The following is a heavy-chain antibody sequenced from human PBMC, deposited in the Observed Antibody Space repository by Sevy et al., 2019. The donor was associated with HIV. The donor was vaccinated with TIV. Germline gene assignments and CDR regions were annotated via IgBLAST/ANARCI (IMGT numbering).Heavy chain of an antibody. Sequence: GGSLRLSCAASGFTFSDYYMTWIRQAPGKGLEWVSYISSTGTFTNYANSVKGRFTISRDNAKNSLYLQMNSLSAEDTAIYYCARDSTGSDWGQGTLVTVSS. CDR1: GFTFSDYY. J-gene: IGHJ4*01. CDR3: ARDSTGSD. CDR2: ISSTGTFT. V-gene: IGHV3-11*06. D-gene: IGHD1-1*01.